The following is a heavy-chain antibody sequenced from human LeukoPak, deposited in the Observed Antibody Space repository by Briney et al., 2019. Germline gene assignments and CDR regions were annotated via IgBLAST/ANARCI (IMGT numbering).Heavy chain of an antibody. CDR2: IIPILGIA. V-gene: IGHV1-69*04. J-gene: IGHJ6*02. D-gene: IGHD3-3*01. CDR3: AGRFLEWLSPILYYYGMDV. CDR1: GGTFSSYA. Sequence: ASVKVSCKASGGTFSSYAISWVRQAPGQGLEWMGRIIPILGIANYAQKLQGRVTITADKSTSTAYMELSSLRSEDTAVYYCAGRFLEWLSPILYYYGMDVWGQGTTVTVSS.